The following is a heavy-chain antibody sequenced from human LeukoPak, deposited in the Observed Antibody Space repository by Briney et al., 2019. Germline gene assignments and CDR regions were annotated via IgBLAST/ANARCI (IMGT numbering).Heavy chain of an antibody. CDR3: TTLLWFGELLYHFDY. CDR2: IKSKTDGGTT. D-gene: IGHD3-10*01. Sequence: GGSLRLSCAASGFTFSNAWMSWVRQAPGKGLEWVGRIKSKTDGGTTDYAAPVKGRFTISRDDSKNTLYLQMSSLKTEDTAVYYCTTLLWFGELLYHFDYWGQGTLVTVSS. J-gene: IGHJ4*02. V-gene: IGHV3-15*01. CDR1: GFTFSNAW.